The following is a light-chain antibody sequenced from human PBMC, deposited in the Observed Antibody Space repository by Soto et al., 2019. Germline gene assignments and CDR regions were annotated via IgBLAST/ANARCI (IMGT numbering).Light chain of an antibody. CDR2: GAT. CDR3: QHYGSSPFT. J-gene: IGKJ3*01. CDR1: QTVSGSY. Sequence: EIVLKQSPGTLSLSPGERATLSCGASQTVSGSYLAWYQQKPGQAPRLLIHGATNRATGIPDRFSGSRSGTDFSLTISRLEPEDSAVYYCQHYGSSPFTFGPGTKVEIK. V-gene: IGKV3-20*01.